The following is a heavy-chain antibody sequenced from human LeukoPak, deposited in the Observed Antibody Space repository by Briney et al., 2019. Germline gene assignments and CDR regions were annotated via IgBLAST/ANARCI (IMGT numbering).Heavy chain of an antibody. J-gene: IGHJ3*02. V-gene: IGHV1-18*01. CDR3: ARGLRYCSGGRCSGYAFDI. CDR1: GYTFTSYG. CDR2: ISAYNGNT. D-gene: IGHD2-15*01. Sequence: ASVKVSCKASGYTFTSYGISWVRQAPGQGLEWMGWISAYNGNTNYAQKLQGRVTITADESTSTAYMELRSLRSDDTAVYYCARGLRYCSGGRCSGYAFDIWGQGTMVTVSS.